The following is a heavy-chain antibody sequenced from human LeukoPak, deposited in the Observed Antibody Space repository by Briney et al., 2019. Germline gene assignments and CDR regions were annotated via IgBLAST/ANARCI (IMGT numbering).Heavy chain of an antibody. J-gene: IGHJ4*02. CDR3: ARKLAGHYFDY. V-gene: IGHV3-30*06. CDR2: ISYDGSNK. CDR1: GISFSPYG. Sequence: GRSLRLSCEASGISFSPYGAHWVRQAPGKGLEWVAVISYDGSNKYYADSVKGRFTISRDNSKNTLYLQMNSLRAEDTAVYYCARKLAGHYFDYWGQGTLVTVSS. D-gene: IGHD6-19*01.